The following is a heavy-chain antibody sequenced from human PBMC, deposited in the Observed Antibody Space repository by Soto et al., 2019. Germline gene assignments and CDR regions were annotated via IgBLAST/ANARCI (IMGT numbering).Heavy chain of an antibody. V-gene: IGHV3-21*01. D-gene: IGHD6-13*01. CDR2: ISSSSSYI. CDR3: ARGLDRIAAAADAY. CDR1: GFTFSSYS. Sequence: GGSLRLSCAASGFTFSSYSMNWVRQAPGKGLEWVSSISSSSSYIYYADSVKGRFTISRDNAKNSLYLQMNSLRAEDTAVYYCARGLDRIAAAADAYWGQGTLVTVSS. J-gene: IGHJ4*02.